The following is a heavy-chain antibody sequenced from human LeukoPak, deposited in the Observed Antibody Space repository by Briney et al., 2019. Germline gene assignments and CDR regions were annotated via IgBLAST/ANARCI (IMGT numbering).Heavy chain of an antibody. CDR3: ARYDYSNYDDWFDP. Sequence: PGGSLGLSCAASGFTFSSYEMNWVRQAPGKGLEWVSYISSSGSTIYYADSVKGRFTISRDNAKNSLYLQMNSLRAEDTAVYYCARYDYSNYDDWFDPWGQGTLVTVSS. CDR2: ISSSGSTI. CDR1: GFTFSSYE. D-gene: IGHD4-11*01. V-gene: IGHV3-48*03. J-gene: IGHJ5*02.